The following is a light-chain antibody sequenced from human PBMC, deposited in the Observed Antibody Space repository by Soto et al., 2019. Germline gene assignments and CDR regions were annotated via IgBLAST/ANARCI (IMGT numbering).Light chain of an antibody. J-gene: IGLJ3*02. V-gene: IGLV1-44*01. CDR2: SSN. CDR1: SSNIGSNT. CDR3: AAWDDSLNGWV. Sequence: QSVLTQPPSASGTPGQRVTISCSGSSSNIGSNTVNWYQQFPGTAPKLLIYSSNQRPSGVPDRFSGSKSGTSASLAIGGLQSADEADYYCAAWDDSLNGWVFGGGTKVTVL.